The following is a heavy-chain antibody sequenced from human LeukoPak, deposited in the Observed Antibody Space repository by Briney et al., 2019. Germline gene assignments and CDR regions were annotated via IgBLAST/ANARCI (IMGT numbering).Heavy chain of an antibody. V-gene: IGHV3-53*01. J-gene: IGHJ4*02. CDR2: IYSGGST. D-gene: IGHD4-17*01. CDR3: ARDDYYGDYVA. Sequence: PSETLSLTCTVSGGSISTYLWSWIRQAPGKGLEWVSVIYSGGSTYYADSVKGRFTISRDNSKNTLYLQMNSLRADDTAVYYCARDDYYGDYVAWGQGTLVTVSS. CDR1: GGSISTYL.